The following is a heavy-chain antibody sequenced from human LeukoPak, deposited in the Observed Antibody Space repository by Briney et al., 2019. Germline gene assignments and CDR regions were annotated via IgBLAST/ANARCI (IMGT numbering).Heavy chain of an antibody. CDR3: AKAPVTSCRGAYCYPFDY. CDR2: ISSTDAGT. CDR1: GFNFGSYS. J-gene: IGHJ4*02. D-gene: IGHD2-21*01. Sequence: GGSLRLSCAASGFNFGSYSMTWVRQAPGKGLEWVSAISSTDAGTYHADSVRGRFTISRDSSKNTLYLQMNSLRAEDAAVYYCAKAPVTSCRGAYCYPFDYWGQGTLVTVSS. V-gene: IGHV3-23*01.